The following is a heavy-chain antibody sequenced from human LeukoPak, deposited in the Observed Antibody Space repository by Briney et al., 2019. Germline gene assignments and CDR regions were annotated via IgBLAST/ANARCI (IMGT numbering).Heavy chain of an antibody. Sequence: PSETLSLTCAVYGGSFSGYYWSWIRQPPGKGLEWIGEINHSGSTNYNPSLKSRVTISVDTSKNQFSLKLSSVTAADTAVYYCARDVIATYYYGSGSYFYFDYWGQGTLVTVSS. CDR2: INHSGST. J-gene: IGHJ4*02. V-gene: IGHV4-34*01. D-gene: IGHD3-10*01. CDR3: ARDVIATYYYGSGSYFYFDY. CDR1: GGSFSGYY.